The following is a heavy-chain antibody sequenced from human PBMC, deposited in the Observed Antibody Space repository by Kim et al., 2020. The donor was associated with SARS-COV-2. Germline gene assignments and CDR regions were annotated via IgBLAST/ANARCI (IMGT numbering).Heavy chain of an antibody. CDR2: INGDGSDT. V-gene: IGHV3-74*01. CDR1: GFTFSTYW. CDR3: ARDDPGPQAYDM. Sequence: GGSLRLSCAASGFTFSTYWMHWVRQAPGKGLVWVSCINGDGSDTRYADSVKGRFTISRDNAKNTVYLQMSSLRVEDTAVYYCARDDPGPQAYDMWGQGTVVTVSS. J-gene: IGHJ3*02. D-gene: IGHD2-21*01.